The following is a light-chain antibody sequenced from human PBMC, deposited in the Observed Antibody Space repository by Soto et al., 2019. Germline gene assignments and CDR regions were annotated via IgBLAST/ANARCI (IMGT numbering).Light chain of an antibody. CDR1: SSDIGYYDY. V-gene: IGLV2-14*01. CDR2: EVN. J-gene: IGLJ1*01. CDR3: SSHSSSSAYYV. Sequence: QSALTQPASVSGSPGQSITISCTGTSSDIGYYDYVSWYQHHSRKAPKLIIYEVNNRPSGVSNRFSGSKSVNTASLTISGLQAEDEAEYYCSSHSSSSAYYVFGTGTKLTVL.